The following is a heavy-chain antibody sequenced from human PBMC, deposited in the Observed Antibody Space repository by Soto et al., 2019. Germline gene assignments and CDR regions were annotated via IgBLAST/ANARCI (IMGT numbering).Heavy chain of an antibody. J-gene: IGHJ4*02. CDR2: ISDTGGDS. V-gene: IGHV3-23*01. CDR1: GFTFINYA. Sequence: GGSLRLSCEASGFTFINYAMSWVRQAPGKGLEWVASISDTGGDSYYADSMAGRFTISRDNSKNTLYLQINSLRAEDTAVYYCVRDLYRSATMPCLDHWGQGTLVTVSS. D-gene: IGHD1-1*01. CDR3: VRDLYRSATMPCLDH.